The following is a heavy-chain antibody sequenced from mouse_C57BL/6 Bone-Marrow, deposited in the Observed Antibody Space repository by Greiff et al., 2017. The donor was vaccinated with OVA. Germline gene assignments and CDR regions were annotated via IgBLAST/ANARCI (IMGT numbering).Heavy chain of an antibody. D-gene: IGHD2-4*01. J-gene: IGHJ4*01. V-gene: IGHV7-1*01. Sequence: DVKLVESGGGLVQSGRSLRLSCATSGFTFSDFYMEWVRQAPGKGLEWIAASRNKANDYTTEYSASVKGRFIVSRDTSQSILYLQMNALRAEDTAIYYCARDAKNYDGGGVDYWGQGTSVTVSS. CDR2: SRNKANDYTT. CDR1: GFTFSDFY. CDR3: ARDAKNYDGGGVDY.